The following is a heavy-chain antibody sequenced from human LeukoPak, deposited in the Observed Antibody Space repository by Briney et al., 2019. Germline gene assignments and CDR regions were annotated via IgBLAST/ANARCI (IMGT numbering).Heavy chain of an antibody. D-gene: IGHD1-26*01. CDR3: ARVPDGFTWELLFDY. CDR2: INLSGGST. V-gene: IGHV1-46*01. Sequence: ASVKVSCTASGYTFTSYHMHWVRQAPGQGLEWMGKINLSGGSTTYAQKFQGRVTMTRDTSTSTVYMELSSLRSEDTAVYYCARVPDGFTWELLFDYWGQGTLVTVSS. CDR1: GYTFTSYH. J-gene: IGHJ4*02.